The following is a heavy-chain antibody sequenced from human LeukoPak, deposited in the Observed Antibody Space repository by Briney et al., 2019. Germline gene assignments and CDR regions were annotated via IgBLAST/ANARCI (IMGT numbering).Heavy chain of an antibody. CDR2: TYYSGST. Sequence: KPSETLSLTCTVSGGSISSYYWSWIRQPPGKGLEWIGYTYYSGSTNYNPSLKSRVTISVDTSKNQFSLKLSSVTAADTAVYYCARGRIDFWSGYYSFDYWGQGTLVTVSS. J-gene: IGHJ4*02. CDR3: ARGRIDFWSGYYSFDY. V-gene: IGHV4-59*01. D-gene: IGHD3-3*01. CDR1: GGSISSYY.